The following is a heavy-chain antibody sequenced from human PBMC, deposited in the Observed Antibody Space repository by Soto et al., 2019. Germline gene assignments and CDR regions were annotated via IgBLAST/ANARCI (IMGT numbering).Heavy chain of an antibody. CDR2: ISASGGNI. CDR1: GFIFSDYG. CDR3: AKVAGGLGYFDL. Sequence: EVQLLESGGGLARPGGSLRLSCVASGFIFSDYGMTWVRQAPGKGLEWVATISASGGNIEYTDSLKGRFTISRDNSKNTVCLQLNGLTAGDTAIYYCAKVAGGLGYFDLWGRGTLVTVSS. V-gene: IGHV3-23*01. J-gene: IGHJ2*01. D-gene: IGHD3-16*01.